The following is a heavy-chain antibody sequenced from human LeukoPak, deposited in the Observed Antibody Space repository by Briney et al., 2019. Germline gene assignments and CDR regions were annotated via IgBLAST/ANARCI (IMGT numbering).Heavy chain of an antibody. Sequence: EGSLRLSCAASGFTFSSYSMNWVRQAPGKGLEWVSSISSSSSYIYYAGSVKGRFTISRDNARNSLYLQMNSLRAEDTAVYYCARDLVAGGCFYGMDVWGQGTTVTVSS. V-gene: IGHV3-21*01. D-gene: IGHD2-15*01. J-gene: IGHJ6*02. CDR1: GFTFSSYS. CDR3: ARDLVAGGCFYGMDV. CDR2: ISSSSSYI.